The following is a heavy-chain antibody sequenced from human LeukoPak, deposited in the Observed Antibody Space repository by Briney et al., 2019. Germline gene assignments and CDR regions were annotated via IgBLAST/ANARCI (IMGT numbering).Heavy chain of an antibody. D-gene: IGHD3-3*01. J-gene: IGHJ5*02. CDR2: IYYSGST. CDR3: ARQYDFWSGYINWFDP. CDR1: GGSISSSSYY. Sequence: SETLSLTCTVSGGSISSSSYYWGWIRQPPGKGLGWIGSIYYSGSTYYNPSLKSRVTISVDTSKNQFSLRLSSVTAADTAVYYCARQYDFWSGYINWFDPWGQGTLVTVSS. V-gene: IGHV4-39*01.